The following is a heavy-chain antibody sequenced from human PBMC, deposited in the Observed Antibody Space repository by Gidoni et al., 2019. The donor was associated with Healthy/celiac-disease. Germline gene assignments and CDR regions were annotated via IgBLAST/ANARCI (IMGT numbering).Heavy chain of an antibody. J-gene: IGHJ6*02. CDR2: IRSKANSYAT. V-gene: IGHV3-73*01. CDR3: TRPDRARPGYYGMDV. D-gene: IGHD6-6*01. Sequence: EVQLVESGGGLVQPGGSLRLSCAAAGFSFSGSAMHWVRQASGNGLEWVGRIRSKANSYATAYAASVKGRFTISRDDSKNTAYLQMNSLKTEDTAVYYCTRPDRARPGYYGMDVWGQGTTVTVSS. CDR1: GFSFSGSA.